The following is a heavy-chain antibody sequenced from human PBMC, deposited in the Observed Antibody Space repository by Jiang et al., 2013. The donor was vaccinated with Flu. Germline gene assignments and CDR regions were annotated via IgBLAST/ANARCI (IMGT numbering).Heavy chain of an antibody. Sequence: LLKPSETLSLTCTVSGGSISSYYWSWIRQPPGKGLEWIGYIYYSGSTNYNPSLKSRVTISVDTSKNQFSLKLSSVTAADTAVYYCATRELTIAAAGDFWGQGTLVTVSS. CDR1: GGSISSYY. J-gene: IGHJ4*02. CDR2: IYYSGST. D-gene: IGHD6-13*01. V-gene: IGHV4-59*12. CDR3: ATRELTIAAAGDF.